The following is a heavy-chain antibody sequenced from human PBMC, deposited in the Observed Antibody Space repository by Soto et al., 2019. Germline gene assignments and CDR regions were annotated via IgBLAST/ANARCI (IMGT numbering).Heavy chain of an antibody. CDR3: AKDLSGYLRGNWFDP. CDR2: ISGSGGST. V-gene: IGHV3-23*01. D-gene: IGHD3-22*01. J-gene: IGHJ5*02. CDR1: VFTFSSYA. Sequence: TGGSLRLSCAASVFTFSSYAMSWVRQAPGKGLEWVSAISGSGGSTYYADSVKGRFTISRDNSKNTLYLQMNSLRAEDTAVYYCAKDLSGYLRGNWFDPWGQGTLVTVSS.